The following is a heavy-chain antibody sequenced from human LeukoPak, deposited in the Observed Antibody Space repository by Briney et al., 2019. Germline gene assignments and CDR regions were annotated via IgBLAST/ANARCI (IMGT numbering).Heavy chain of an antibody. CDR3: AKVLHCSSTSCYRASYYYYYGMDV. CDR2: ISGSGGST. D-gene: IGHD2-2*01. J-gene: IGHJ6*02. Sequence: GGSLRLSCAASGFTFSDAWMSWVRQAPGKGLEWVSAISGSGGSTYYADSVKGRFTISRDNSKNTLYLQMNSLRAEDTAVYYCAKVLHCSSTSCYRASYYYYYGMDVWGQGTTVTVSS. CDR1: GFTFSDAW. V-gene: IGHV3-23*01.